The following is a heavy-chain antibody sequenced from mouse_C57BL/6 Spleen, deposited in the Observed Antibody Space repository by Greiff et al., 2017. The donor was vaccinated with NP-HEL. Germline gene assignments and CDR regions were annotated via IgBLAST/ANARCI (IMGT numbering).Heavy chain of an antibody. CDR3: TRLLRFY. CDR2: IDPENGDT. D-gene: IGHD2-3*01. CDR1: GFNIKDDY. J-gene: IGHJ3*01. V-gene: IGHV14-4*01. Sequence: VQLQQSGAELVRPGASVKLSCTASGFNIKDDYMHWVKQRPEQGLEWIGWIDPENGDTEYAPKFQGKATITADTSSNTAYLQLSSLTSEDTAVYYCTRLLRFYWGQGTLVTVSA.